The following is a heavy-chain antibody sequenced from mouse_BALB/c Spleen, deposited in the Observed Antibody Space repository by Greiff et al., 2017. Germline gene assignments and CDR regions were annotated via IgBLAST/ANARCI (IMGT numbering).Heavy chain of an antibody. J-gene: IGHJ1*01. CDR2: IWAGGST. V-gene: IGHV2-9*02. CDR1: GFSLTSYG. D-gene: IGHD1-1*01. Sequence: QVQLKESGPGLVAPSQSLSITCTVSGFSLTSYGVHWVRQPPGKGLEWLGVIWAGGSTNYNSALMSRLSISKDNSKSQVFLKMNSLQTDDTAMYYCARDAPYGSSPHWYFDVWGAGTTVTVSS. CDR3: ARDAPYGSSPHWYFDV.